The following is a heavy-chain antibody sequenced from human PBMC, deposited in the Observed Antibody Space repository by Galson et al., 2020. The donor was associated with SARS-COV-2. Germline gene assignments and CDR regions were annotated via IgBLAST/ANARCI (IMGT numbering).Heavy chain of an antibody. CDR2: ISAGSSYI. CDR1: GFTFISYS. D-gene: IGHD1-26*01. Sequence: GSLRLSCAASGFTFISYSMMWVRQPPGKGLEWVASISAGSSYIDYADSVKGRFTMSRDNAKNSLSLQMSSLRVEDTAVYYCARVGDMATRPASYFYYGLDVWGQGTTVTVSS. CDR3: ARVGDMATRPASYFYYGLDV. J-gene: IGHJ6*02. V-gene: IGHV3-21*01.